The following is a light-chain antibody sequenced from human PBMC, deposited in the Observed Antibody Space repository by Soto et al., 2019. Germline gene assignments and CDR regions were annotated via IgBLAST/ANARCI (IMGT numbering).Light chain of an antibody. CDR3: QQYNIWPQT. Sequence: ELVMTQSPATLSVSPGERATLSCRASQNLRSSLAWYQQKPGQAPRLLIYGASTRATGIPARFSGSGSGTEFTLTISSLQSEDFAVYFCQQYNIWPQTFGQGTKVDI. V-gene: IGKV3-15*01. CDR1: QNLRSS. J-gene: IGKJ1*01. CDR2: GAS.